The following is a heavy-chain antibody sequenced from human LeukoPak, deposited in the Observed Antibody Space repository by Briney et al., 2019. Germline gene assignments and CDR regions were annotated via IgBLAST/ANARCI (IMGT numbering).Heavy chain of an antibody. CDR2: ISGSGGST. Sequence: PGGSLRLSCAASGFTFSSYAMSWVRQAPGKGLEWVSAISGSGGSTYYADSVKGLFTISRDNFKNTLYLQMNSLRAEDTAVYYCAKDRCSGGSCYTNWFDPWGQGTLVTVSS. J-gene: IGHJ5*02. V-gene: IGHV3-23*01. CDR3: AKDRCSGGSCYTNWFDP. D-gene: IGHD2-15*01. CDR1: GFTFSSYA.